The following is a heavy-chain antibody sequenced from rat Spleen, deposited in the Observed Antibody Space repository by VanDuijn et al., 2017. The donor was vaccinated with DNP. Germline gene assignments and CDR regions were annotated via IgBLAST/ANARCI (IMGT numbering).Heavy chain of an antibody. Sequence: EVQLQESGPGLLKPSQSLSLTCSVTGYSITSSSRWNWIRQFPGNKMEWIGHISYSGSTSYNPSLKSRISITRDTSKNQFFLQLNSVTTEDTATYYCARYRFNYGSWDYWGQGVMVTVSS. V-gene: IGHV3-1*01. CDR1: GYSITSSS. CDR2: ISYSGST. CDR3: ARYRFNYGSWDY. J-gene: IGHJ2*01. D-gene: IGHD1-3*01.